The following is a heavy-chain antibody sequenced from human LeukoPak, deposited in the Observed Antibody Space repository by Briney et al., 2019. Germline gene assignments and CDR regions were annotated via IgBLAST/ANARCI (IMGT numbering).Heavy chain of an antibody. J-gene: IGHJ4*02. CDR3: TSGSYFS. D-gene: IGHD1-26*01. CDR1: GFTFNDYG. V-gene: IGHV3-20*04. Sequence: PGGSLRLSCAASGFTFNDYGMSWVRQVPGKGLEWVSGISRNGGSTDYADSVKGRFTISRDNAKNSVYLQMNSLRAEDTAVYFCTSGSYFSWGQGTLVTVSS. CDR2: ISRNGGST.